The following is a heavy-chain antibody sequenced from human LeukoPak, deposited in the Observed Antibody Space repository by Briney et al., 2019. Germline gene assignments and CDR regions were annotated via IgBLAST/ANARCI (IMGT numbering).Heavy chain of an antibody. Sequence: ASVKVSCKASGYTFTSYFMHWVRQAPGQGLEWMGVINPSGGSTNYAQRFQGRVTMTRDTSTSTAYMELRSLRSDDTAVYYCARTSTIAAFNWFDSWGQGTLVTVSS. D-gene: IGHD6-6*01. CDR3: ARTSTIAAFNWFDS. CDR2: INPSGGST. V-gene: IGHV1-46*01. J-gene: IGHJ5*01. CDR1: GYTFTSYF.